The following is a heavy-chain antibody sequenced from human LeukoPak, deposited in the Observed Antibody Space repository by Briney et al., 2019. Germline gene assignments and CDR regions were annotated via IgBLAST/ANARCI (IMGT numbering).Heavy chain of an antibody. J-gene: IGHJ4*02. CDR1: GLIFSSYW. CDR3: AKDLSQVDYYDSSGALDY. CDR2: IKSDGSEK. D-gene: IGHD3-22*01. V-gene: IGHV3-7*01. Sequence: SGGSLRLSRAASGLIFSSYWMSWVRQAPGKGLEWVANIKSDGSEKYYVDSVKGRFTISRDNSKNTLYLQMNSLRAEDTAVYYCAKDLSQVDYYDSSGALDYWGQGTLVTVSS.